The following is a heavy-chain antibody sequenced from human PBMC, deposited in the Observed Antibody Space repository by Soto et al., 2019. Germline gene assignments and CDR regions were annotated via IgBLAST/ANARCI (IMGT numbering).Heavy chain of an antibody. J-gene: IGHJ4*02. D-gene: IGHD3-22*01. V-gene: IGHV1-18*04. Sequence: PSVKVSCKAYGYTFTSYGIRWVRQAPGQGLEWMGWISAYNGNTNYAQKLPGRVTMTTDTSASTAYMELSSLRSEDTAVYYCARGGYFDSSNYLAYWGLGTLVTVSS. CDR2: ISAYNGNT. CDR1: GYTFTSYG. CDR3: ARGGYFDSSNYLAY.